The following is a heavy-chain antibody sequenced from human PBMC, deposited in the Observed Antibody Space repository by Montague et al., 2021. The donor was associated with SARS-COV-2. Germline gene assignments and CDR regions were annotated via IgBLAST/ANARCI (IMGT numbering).Heavy chain of an antibody. CDR1: GGSISSDNW. Sequence: SETLSLTCAVSGGSISSDNWWSWVRQSPGKGLEWIGEIFRSGSTNYNPSLKSRVTMSVDKSKNDFSLKLSPVTAADTAMYYCARRITMVRGVTKRNNWFDPWGRGILVTVSS. CDR3: ARRITMVRGVTKRNNWFDP. CDR2: IFRSGST. V-gene: IGHV4-4*02. J-gene: IGHJ5*02. D-gene: IGHD3-10*01.